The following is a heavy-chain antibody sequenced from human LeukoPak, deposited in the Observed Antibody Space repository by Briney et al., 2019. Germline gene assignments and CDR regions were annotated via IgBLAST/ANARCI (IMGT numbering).Heavy chain of an antibody. J-gene: IGHJ4*02. V-gene: IGHV4-39*01. CDR1: GGSISTSGRY. D-gene: IGHD3-3*01. Sequence: PSETLSLTCTVSGGSISTSGRYWGWIRQPPGKGLEWIGGMYDGGNAQYNPSLKSRVSMSVDTSKNQFSLKLTSVTAADTAVFYCARHTPYIDFWSGFFTPFDHWGQGILVTVSS. CDR2: MYDGGNA. CDR3: ARHTPYIDFWSGFFTPFDH.